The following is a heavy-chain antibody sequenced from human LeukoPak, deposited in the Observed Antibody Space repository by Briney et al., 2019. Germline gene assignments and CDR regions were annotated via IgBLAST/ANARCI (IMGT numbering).Heavy chain of an antibody. J-gene: IGHJ3*02. Sequence: GGSLRLSCTASGFAFSSHWMHWVRQAPGKGLVWVSRIKSDGSSTNYADSVKGRFTISRDNAKNTLYLQMNSLRAEDTAVYYCARVMKSRGDDYIDDGFDIWGQGTMVTVSS. D-gene: IGHD5-24*01. V-gene: IGHV3-74*01. CDR1: GFAFSSHW. CDR3: ARVMKSRGDDYIDDGFDI. CDR2: IKSDGSST.